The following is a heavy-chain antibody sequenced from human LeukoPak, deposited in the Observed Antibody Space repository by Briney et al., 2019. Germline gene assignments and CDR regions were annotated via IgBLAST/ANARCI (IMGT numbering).Heavy chain of an antibody. CDR2: IIPILGIA. V-gene: IGHV1-69*04. Sequence: ASVKVSCKASGGTFSSYAINWVRQAPGQGLEWMGRIIPILGIANYAQKFQGRVTITADKSTSTAYMELSSLRSEDTAVYYCARDLHINYFDYWGQGTLVTVSS. CDR3: ARDLHINYFDY. CDR1: GGTFSSYA. J-gene: IGHJ4*02.